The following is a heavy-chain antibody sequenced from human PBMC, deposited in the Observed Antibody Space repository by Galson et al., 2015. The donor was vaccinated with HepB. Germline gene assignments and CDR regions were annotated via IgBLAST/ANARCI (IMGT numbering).Heavy chain of an antibody. V-gene: IGHV1-2*06. CDR1: GYTFTGYY. J-gene: IGHJ4*02. CDR3: ATMYYYDSSDPDY. D-gene: IGHD3-22*01. Sequence: SVKVSCKASGYTFTGYYMHWVRQAPGQGLEWMGRINPNSGGTNYAQKFQGRVTMTRDTSISTAYMELSRLRSDDTAVYYCATMYYYDSSDPDYWGQGTPVTVSS. CDR2: INPNSGGT.